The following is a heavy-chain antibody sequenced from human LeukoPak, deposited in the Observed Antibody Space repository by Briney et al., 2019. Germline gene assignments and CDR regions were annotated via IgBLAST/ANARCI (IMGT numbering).Heavy chain of an antibody. CDR2: INGRSNYI. CDR3: AREDGMVGATSAFDI. J-gene: IGHJ3*02. Sequence: GGSLRLSCAASGFTFSTYTMNWVRQAPGKGLEWVSSINGRSNYIYYADSVKGRFTISRDNAKNSLYLQMNSLRAEDTAVYYCAREDGMVGATSAFDIWGQGTMVTASS. V-gene: IGHV3-21*01. CDR1: GFTFSTYT. D-gene: IGHD1-26*01.